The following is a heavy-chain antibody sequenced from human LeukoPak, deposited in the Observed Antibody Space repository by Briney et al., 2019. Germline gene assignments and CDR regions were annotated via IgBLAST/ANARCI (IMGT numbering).Heavy chain of an antibody. CDR1: GYSISSGYY. Sequence: SETLSLTCTVSGYSISSGYYWGWIRQPPGKGLEWIGSIYHSGSTYYNPSLKSRVTISVDTSKNQFSLKLSSVTAADTAVYYCVRQTRYFDYWGQGTLVTVSS. J-gene: IGHJ4*02. V-gene: IGHV4-38-2*02. CDR3: VRQTRYFDY. CDR2: IYHSGST.